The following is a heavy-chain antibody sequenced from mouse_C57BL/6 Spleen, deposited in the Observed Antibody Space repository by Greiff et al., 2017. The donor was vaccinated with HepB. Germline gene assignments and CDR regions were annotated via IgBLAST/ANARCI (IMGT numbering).Heavy chain of an antibody. J-gene: IGHJ2*01. Sequence: VQVVESGAELVKPGASVKISCKASGYAFSSYWMNWVKQRPGKGLEWIGQIYPGDGDTNYNGKFKGKATLTADKSSSTAYMQLSSLTSEDSAVYFCARKELTGKDYWGQGTTLTVSS. V-gene: IGHV1-80*01. CDR2: IYPGDGDT. CDR1: GYAFSSYW. D-gene: IGHD4-1*01. CDR3: ARKELTGKDY.